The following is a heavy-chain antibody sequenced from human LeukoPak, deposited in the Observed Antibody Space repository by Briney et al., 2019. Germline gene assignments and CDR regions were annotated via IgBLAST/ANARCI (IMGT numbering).Heavy chain of an antibody. J-gene: IGHJ4*02. V-gene: IGHV4-61*01. D-gene: IGHD5-18*01. CDR2: KYYSGST. CDR1: GVSINTCCYY. CDR3: ARGRSYGFDFDS. Sequence: SETLSLTCDVSGVSINTCCYYWTWIRQPPGKGLEWIGYKYYSGSTRYNSSLRSRLTISLDSPKNQFSLRLTSVTAADTAVYYCARGRSYGFDFDSWGPGTLVIVSS.